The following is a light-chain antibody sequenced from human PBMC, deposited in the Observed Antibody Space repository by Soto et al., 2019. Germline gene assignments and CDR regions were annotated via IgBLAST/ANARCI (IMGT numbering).Light chain of an antibody. CDR1: QSISTY. J-gene: IGKJ2*01. Sequence: DIQMTQSPSSLSASVGDRVTITCRASQSISTYLNWYQQKPGKAPKVLIYGASSLQSGVPSRFSGSGSGTDFALIITSLQPEDIATYYCQQYDNLYTFGQGTKVDIK. CDR3: QQYDNLYT. CDR2: GAS. V-gene: IGKV1-39*01.